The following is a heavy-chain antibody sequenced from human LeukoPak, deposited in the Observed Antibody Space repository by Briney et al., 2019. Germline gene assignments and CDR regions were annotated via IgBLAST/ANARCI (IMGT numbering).Heavy chain of an antibody. CDR3: ARDRAIAAAGTLGWFDP. D-gene: IGHD6-13*01. Sequence: PSETLSLTCTVSGYSISSGYYWGWIRQPPGKGLEWIGSIYHSGTTYYNPSLKSRVTISADTSRNQFSLKLSSVTAADSAVYYCARDRAIAAAGTLGWFDPWGQGTLVTVSS. J-gene: IGHJ5*02. CDR2: IYHSGTT. CDR1: GYSISSGYY. V-gene: IGHV4-38-2*02.